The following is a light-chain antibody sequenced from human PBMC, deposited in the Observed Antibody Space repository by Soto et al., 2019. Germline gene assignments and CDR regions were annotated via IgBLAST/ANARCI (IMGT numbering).Light chain of an antibody. CDR3: QQYGSSPLT. CDR1: QSVSSSY. Sequence: EIVLTQSPGTLSLSPGERATLSCRASQSVSSSYLAWYQQKPGQAPRLLIHGASSRATGIPDRFSGSGSGTDFTLTISRLEPEVFAVYYCQQYGSSPLTFRGGTKVEIK. CDR2: GAS. V-gene: IGKV3-20*01. J-gene: IGKJ4*01.